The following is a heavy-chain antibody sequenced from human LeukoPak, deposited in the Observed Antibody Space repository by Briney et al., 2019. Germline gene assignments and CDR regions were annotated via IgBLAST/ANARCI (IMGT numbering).Heavy chain of an antibody. CDR2: VYHTGHT. CDR3: ARHRFGHLFDY. V-gene: IGHV4-59*01. Sequence: SETLSLTCTVSGGSISSYYWSWIRQPAGKGLEWIGYVYHTGHTHYSPSLKSRVTVSLDTSRNQVSLILSSVTAADTAVYYCARHRFGHLFDYWGQGTLVFVSS. CDR1: GGSISSYY. J-gene: IGHJ4*02. D-gene: IGHD3-16*01.